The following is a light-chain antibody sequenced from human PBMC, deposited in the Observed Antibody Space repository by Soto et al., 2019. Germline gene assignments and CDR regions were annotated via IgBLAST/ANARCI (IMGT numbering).Light chain of an antibody. CDR1: SGHSSYA. CDR2: LNSDGSH. V-gene: IGLV4-69*01. J-gene: IGLJ3*02. Sequence: QAVLTQSPSASASLGASVKLTCTLSSGHSSYAIAWHQQQPEKGPRYLMKLNSDGSHSKGDGIPDRFSGSSSGAERYLTISRLQSEDEADYYCQTWGTGIHWVFGGGTKVTVL. CDR3: QTWGTGIHWV.